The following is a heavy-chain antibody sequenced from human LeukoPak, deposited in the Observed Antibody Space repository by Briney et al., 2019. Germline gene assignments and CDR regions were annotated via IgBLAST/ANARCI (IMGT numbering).Heavy chain of an antibody. V-gene: IGHV3-74*01. CDR1: GFTFSSYW. CDR3: ARSRGGGGYSYGLDFYGMDV. CDR2: INSDGSST. D-gene: IGHD5-18*01. J-gene: IGHJ6*02. Sequence: GGSLRLSCAASGFTFSSYWMHWVRQAPGKGLVWVSRINSDGSSTSYADSVKGRFTISRDNAKNTLYLQMNSLRAEDTAVYYCARSRGGGGYSYGLDFYGMDVWGQGTTVTVSS.